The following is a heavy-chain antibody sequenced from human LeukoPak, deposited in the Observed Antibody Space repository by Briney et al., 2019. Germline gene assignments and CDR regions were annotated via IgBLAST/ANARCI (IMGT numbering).Heavy chain of an antibody. CDR2: ISWNSGSI. V-gene: IGHV3-9*01. Sequence: VSGISWNSGSIGYADSVKGRFTISRDSAKNSLYLQMNSLRAEDTALYYCAKGRNWNYFDYWGQGTLVTVSS. J-gene: IGHJ4*02. CDR3: AKGRNWNYFDY. D-gene: IGHD1-1*01.